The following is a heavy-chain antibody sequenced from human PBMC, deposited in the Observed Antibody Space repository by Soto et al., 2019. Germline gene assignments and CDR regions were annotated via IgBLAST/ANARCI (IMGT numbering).Heavy chain of an antibody. CDR3: ASRTAIDYYYYGMDV. V-gene: IGHV3-48*02. CDR1: GFTFSSYS. Sequence: GGSLRLSCAASGFTFSSYSMNWVRQAPGKGLEWVSYISSSSSTISYADSVKGRFTISRDNAKNSLYLQMNSLRDEDTAVYYCASRTAIDYYYYGMDVWGQGTXVTVSS. CDR2: ISSSSSTI. J-gene: IGHJ6*02. D-gene: IGHD2-21*02.